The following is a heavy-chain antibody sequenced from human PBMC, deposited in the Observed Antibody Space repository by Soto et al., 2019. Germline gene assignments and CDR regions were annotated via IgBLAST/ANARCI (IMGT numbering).Heavy chain of an antibody. D-gene: IGHD2-21*01. CDR2: IHHSGNT. Sequence: QVQLQESGPGLVKPSQTLSLTCTVSGDSITSGTHYWSWIRQHPDKGLEWLGYIHHSGNTYYNPSLLSRLTISVDTSKKQFSLKLSSVTAADTAMYYCARARGYGGDYDFDYWGQGTRVTVSS. V-gene: IGHV4-31*03. J-gene: IGHJ4*02. CDR1: GDSITSGTHY. CDR3: ARARGYGGDYDFDY.